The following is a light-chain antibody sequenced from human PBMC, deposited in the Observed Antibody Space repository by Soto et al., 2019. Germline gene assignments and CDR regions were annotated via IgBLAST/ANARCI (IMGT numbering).Light chain of an antibody. J-gene: IGLJ2*01. V-gene: IGLV2-14*01. Sequence: QSVLTQPASGSGSPGQSITISCTGTSSDVGGYNYVSWYQQHPGKAPKLMIYDVSNRPSGVSNRFSGSKSGNTASLTISGLQAEDEADYYCSSYTSSSKVVFGGGTKLTVL. CDR2: DVS. CDR3: SSYTSSSKVV. CDR1: SSDVGGYNY.